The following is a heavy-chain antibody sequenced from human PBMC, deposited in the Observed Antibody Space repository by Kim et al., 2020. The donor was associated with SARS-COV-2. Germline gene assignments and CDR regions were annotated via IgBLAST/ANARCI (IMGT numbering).Heavy chain of an antibody. V-gene: IGHV4-4*02. CDR1: GGSISSSNW. Sequence: SETLSLTCAVSGGSISSSNWWSWVRQPPGKGLEWIGEIYHSGSTNYNPSLKSRVTISVDKSKNQFSLKLSSVTAADTAVYYCARYHSGGWKTYYYGSGSYGFDYWGQGTLVTVSS. CDR3: ARYHSGGWKTYYYGSGSYGFDY. J-gene: IGHJ4*02. CDR2: IYHSGST. D-gene: IGHD3-10*01.